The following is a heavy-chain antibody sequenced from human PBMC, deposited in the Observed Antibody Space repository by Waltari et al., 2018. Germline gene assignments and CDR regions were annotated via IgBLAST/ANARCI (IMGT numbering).Heavy chain of an antibody. Sequence: QLQLQESGPGLAKPSETLSLTCTVSGGSISRSSYYWGWIRPPPGKGLEWIGSIYYSGITYYNPSLKCRVTISVDTSKNQFSLKLSSVTAADTAVYYCARHQNGGQWLSPPGIYYFDYWGQGTLVTVSS. J-gene: IGHJ4*02. CDR1: GGSISRSSYY. V-gene: IGHV4-39*01. CDR2: IYYSGIT. D-gene: IGHD6-19*01. CDR3: ARHQNGGQWLSPPGIYYFDY.